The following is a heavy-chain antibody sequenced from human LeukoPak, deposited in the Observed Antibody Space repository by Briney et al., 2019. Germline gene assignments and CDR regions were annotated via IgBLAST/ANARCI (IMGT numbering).Heavy chain of an antibody. D-gene: IGHD2-15*01. CDR3: AKDPNIVVVVAAVDY. CDR1: GFTFSSYA. V-gene: IGHV3-23*01. Sequence: GGSLRLSCAASGFTFSSYAMSWVRQAPGKGLEWVSAISGSGGSTYYADSVKGRFTISRDNSKNTLYLQLNSLRAEDTAVYYCAKDPNIVVVVAAVDYWGQGTLVTVFS. J-gene: IGHJ4*02. CDR2: ISGSGGST.